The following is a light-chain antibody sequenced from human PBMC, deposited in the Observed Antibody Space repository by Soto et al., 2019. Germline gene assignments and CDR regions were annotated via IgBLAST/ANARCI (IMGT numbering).Light chain of an antibody. V-gene: IGLV2-8*01. Sequence: QSVLTQPPSASGSPGQSVAISCTGTSSDVGGYNYVSWYQQHPGKAPKLMIYEVNKRPSGVPDRFSGSKSGNTASLTVSGLQAEDEADYYCSSYAGSSNVFGLGTKVTVL. CDR1: SSDVGGYNY. CDR2: EVN. CDR3: SSYAGSSNV. J-gene: IGLJ1*01.